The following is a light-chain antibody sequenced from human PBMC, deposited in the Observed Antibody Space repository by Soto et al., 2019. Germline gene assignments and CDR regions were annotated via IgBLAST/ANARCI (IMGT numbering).Light chain of an antibody. J-gene: IGKJ4*01. CDR2: TAS. CDR3: QQSYNNPLT. CDR1: QNFATY. Sequence: DIQMTQSPSSLSASVGDRVTITCRASQNFATYLNWYQQTPGKAPKLLIYTASTLQSGVPSSFSGSGSGTEFTLTISSLQPEDFATFYCQQSYNNPLTFGGGTKVEI. V-gene: IGKV1-39*01.